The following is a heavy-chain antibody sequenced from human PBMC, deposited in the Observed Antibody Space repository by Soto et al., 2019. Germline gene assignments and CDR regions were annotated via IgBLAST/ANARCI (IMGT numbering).Heavy chain of an antibody. J-gene: IGHJ5*02. V-gene: IGHV3-23*01. D-gene: IGHD3-22*01. Sequence: EVQLLQSGGGLVQPGGSLRLSCAASGFTFRSYAMSWVRQPPGKGLEWVAAINGGGGSTYYADYVKGLFTISRDNSKNMLYLQMNSLRAEDTAVYYCANGYFGPCRRNWFDPWGQGTLVTASS. CDR3: ANGYFGPCRRNWFDP. CDR1: GFTFRSYA. CDR2: INGGGGST.